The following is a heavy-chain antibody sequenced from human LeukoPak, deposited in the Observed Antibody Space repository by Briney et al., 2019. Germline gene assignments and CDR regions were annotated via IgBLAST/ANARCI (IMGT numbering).Heavy chain of an antibody. CDR1: GFTFSDYY. D-gene: IGHD6-13*01. V-gene: IGHV3-11*04. CDR2: ISSSGSTI. J-gene: IGHJ3*02. Sequence: GSLRLSCAASGFTFSDYYMSWIRRAPGKGLEWVSYISSSGSTIYYADSVKGRFTISRDNAKNSLYLQMNSLRAEDTAVYYCARRVAAAGRYAFDIWGQGTMVTVSS. CDR3: ARRVAAAGRYAFDI.